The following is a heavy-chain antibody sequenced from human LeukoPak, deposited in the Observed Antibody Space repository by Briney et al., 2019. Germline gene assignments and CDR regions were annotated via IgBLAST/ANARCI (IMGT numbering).Heavy chain of an antibody. V-gene: IGHV3-7*01. CDR1: GFTFSQYW. J-gene: IGHJ4*02. D-gene: IGHD3-10*02. CDR3: AKLCRTSPSY. CDR2: IKGDGSER. Sequence: GGSLRLSCEVSGFTFSQYWMQWVRQLPGKGLEWVAEIKGDGSERNYVDSAEGRFIISRDNTRNSLYLQMNSLRVEDTAVYYCAKLCRTSPSYWGQGTPVSVSS.